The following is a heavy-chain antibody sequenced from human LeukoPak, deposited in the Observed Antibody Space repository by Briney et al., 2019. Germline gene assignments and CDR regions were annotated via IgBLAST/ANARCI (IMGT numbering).Heavy chain of an antibody. Sequence: PGGSLRLSCAASGFTFSSYAMHWVRQAPGKGLEWVAVISYDGSNKYYADSVKGRFTISRDNSKNTLYLQMNSLRAEDTAVYYCASLREVVRGAKMATMGSLFDYWGQGTLVTVSS. CDR2: ISYDGSNK. CDR1: GFTFSSYA. CDR3: ASLREVVRGAKMATMGSLFDY. J-gene: IGHJ4*02. V-gene: IGHV3-30*04. D-gene: IGHD5-24*01.